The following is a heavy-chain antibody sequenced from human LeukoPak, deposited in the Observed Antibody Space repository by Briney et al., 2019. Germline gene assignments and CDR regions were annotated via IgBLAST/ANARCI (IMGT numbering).Heavy chain of an antibody. CDR1: GGSISSYY. J-gene: IGHJ6*02. CDR3: ARGHIVVVPAAMRHYYYGMDV. V-gene: IGHV4-59*01. CDR2: IYYSGNT. D-gene: IGHD2-2*01. Sequence: SETLSLTCTVSGGSISSYYWSWIRQPPGKGLEWIGYIYYSGNTNYNPSPKSRVTISVDTSKNQFSLKLSSVTAADTAVYYCARGHIVVVPAAMRHYYYGMDVWGQGTTVTVSS.